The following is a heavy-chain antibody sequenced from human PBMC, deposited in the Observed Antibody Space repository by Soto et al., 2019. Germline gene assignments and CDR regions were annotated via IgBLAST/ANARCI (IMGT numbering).Heavy chain of an antibody. CDR2: IYYSGST. D-gene: IGHD6-19*01. CDR1: GGSISSSSYY. CDR3: ARHALGWYGPNYFDY. Sequence: QLQLQESGPGLVKPSETLSLTCTVSGGSISSSSYYWGWIRQPPGKGLEWIGSIYYSGSTYYNPSLKSRVTISVDTSKNQFSLKLSSVTAADTAVYYCARHALGWYGPNYFDYWGQGTLVTVSS. J-gene: IGHJ4*02. V-gene: IGHV4-39*01.